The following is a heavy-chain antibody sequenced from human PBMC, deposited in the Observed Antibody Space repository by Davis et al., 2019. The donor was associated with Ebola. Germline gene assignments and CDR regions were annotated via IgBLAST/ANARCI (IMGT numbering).Heavy chain of an antibody. CDR1: GGSISSSYYY. V-gene: IGHV4-39*01. J-gene: IGHJ6*02. CDR2: IYYSGST. Sequence: SETLSLTCTVSGGSISSSYYYWGWIRQPPGKGLEWIGTIYYSGSTYYNPSLKSRVTISVDTSKNQFSLKLSSVTAADTAVYYYARARLLWFGELLYVSSGMDVWGQGTTVTVSS. CDR3: ARARLLWFGELLYVSSGMDV. D-gene: IGHD3-10*01.